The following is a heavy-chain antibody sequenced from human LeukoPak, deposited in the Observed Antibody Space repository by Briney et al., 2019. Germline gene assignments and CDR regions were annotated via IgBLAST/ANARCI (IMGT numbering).Heavy chain of an antibody. Sequence: GASVKVSCKASGYTFTSYGISWVRQAPGQGLEWMGWISAYNGNTNYAQKLQGRVTMTTDTSTSTAYMELRSLRSDDTAVYYCARDIDSSGYYYVNYYYYGMDVWGQGTTVTVSS. CDR1: GYTFTSYG. J-gene: IGHJ6*02. CDR2: ISAYNGNT. V-gene: IGHV1-18*01. D-gene: IGHD3-22*01. CDR3: ARDIDSSGYYYVNYYYYGMDV.